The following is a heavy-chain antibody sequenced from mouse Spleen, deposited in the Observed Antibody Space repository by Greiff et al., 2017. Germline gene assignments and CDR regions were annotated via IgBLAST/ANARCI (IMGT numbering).Heavy chain of an antibody. CDR2: ILPGSGST. J-gene: IGHJ1*01. Sequence: QVQLQQSGAELMKPGASVKLSCKATGYTFTGYWIEWVKQRPGHGLEWIGEILPGSGSTNYNEKFKGKATFTADTSSNTAYMQLSSLTTEDSAIYYCARREVYYYDGSPYWYFDVWGAGTTVTVSS. CDR1: GYTFTGYW. D-gene: IGHD1-1*01. CDR3: ARREVYYYDGSPYWYFDV. V-gene: IGHV1-9*01.